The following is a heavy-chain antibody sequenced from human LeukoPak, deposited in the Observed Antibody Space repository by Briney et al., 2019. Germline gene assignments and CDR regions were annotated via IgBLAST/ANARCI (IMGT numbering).Heavy chain of an antibody. V-gene: IGHV1-46*01. CDR1: GYTFTIYY. D-gene: IGHD3-22*01. CDR3: ARDAEYYYDSSGYFGY. Sequence: ASVNVSSTASGYTFTIYYMHWVRQAPGQGLEWMGIINPSGGSTSYAQKFQGRVTMTRDTSTSTVYMELSSLRSEDTAVYYCARDAEYYYDSSGYFGYWGQGTLVTVSS. J-gene: IGHJ4*02. CDR2: INPSGGST.